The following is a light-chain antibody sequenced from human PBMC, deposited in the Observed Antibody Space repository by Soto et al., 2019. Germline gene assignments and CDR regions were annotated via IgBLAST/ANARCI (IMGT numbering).Light chain of an antibody. V-gene: IGKV3-20*01. CDR3: QQYSDSPLP. Sequence: EIVLTQSPGTLSLSPGERATLSCRASHTVRTNYLAWFQHKPGQAPRLLIYGASSRATGIPDRFSGSGSGTDFTLTINRLEPEDFAVYFCQQYSDSPLPFGGGTKVDIK. CDR1: HTVRTNY. CDR2: GAS. J-gene: IGKJ4*01.